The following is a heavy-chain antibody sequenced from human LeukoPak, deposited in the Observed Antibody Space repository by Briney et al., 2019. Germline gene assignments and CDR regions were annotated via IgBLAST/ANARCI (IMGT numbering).Heavy chain of an antibody. D-gene: IGHD6-19*01. CDR1: GFTFLTYA. Sequence: GGSLRLSCAASGFTFLTYAMSWVRQAPGKGLQWVSVIRDSGASTYYADSVKGRFTISRDNSKNTLYLQMNSVRAEDTAVYYCAKAGRSGWYPGWPFDIWGQGTMVTVSS. CDR3: AKAGRSGWYPGWPFDI. V-gene: IGHV3-23*01. CDR2: IRDSGAST. J-gene: IGHJ3*02.